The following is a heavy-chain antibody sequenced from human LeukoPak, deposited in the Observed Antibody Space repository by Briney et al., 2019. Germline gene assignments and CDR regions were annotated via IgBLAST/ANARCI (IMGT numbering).Heavy chain of an antibody. CDR3: ARLSPDDTGWYIKYFQH. J-gene: IGHJ1*01. D-gene: IGHD6-19*01. CDR2: IYPGDSDT. CDR1: GYSFTSYW. Sequence: GESLKISFQGSGYSFTSYWIGWVRPMPGKGLEWMGIIYPGDSDTRYSPSCQGQVTISADKSVSAAYLQWSSLKASDTAMYYCARLSPDDTGWYIKYFQHWGQGALVTVSS. V-gene: IGHV5-51*01.